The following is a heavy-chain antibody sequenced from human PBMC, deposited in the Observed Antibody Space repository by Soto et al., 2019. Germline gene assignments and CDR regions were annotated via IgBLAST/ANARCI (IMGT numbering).Heavy chain of an antibody. V-gene: IGHV1-18*01. CDR3: ARATIFGVVSPSPYFDY. CDR1: GYTFTSYG. J-gene: IGHJ4*02. D-gene: IGHD3-3*01. CDR2: ISAYNGNT. Sequence: ASVKVSCKASGYTFTSYGISWVRQAPGQGLEWMGWISAYNGNTNYAQKLQGRVTMTTDTSTSTAYMELRSLRSDDTAVYYCARATIFGVVSPSPYFDYWGQGTLVTVSS.